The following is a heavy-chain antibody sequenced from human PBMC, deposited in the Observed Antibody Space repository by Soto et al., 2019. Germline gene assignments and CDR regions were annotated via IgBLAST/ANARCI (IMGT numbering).Heavy chain of an antibody. J-gene: IGHJ6*02. CDR1: GGTFSSYA. Sequence: SVKVSCKASGGTFSSYAISWVRQAPGQGLEWMGGIIPIFGTANYAQNFQGSVTITADESTSTAYMELSSLRSEDTAVYYCSRAVPYGMAVLGHGTTITVSS. V-gene: IGHV1-69*13. CDR2: IIPIFGTA. CDR3: SRAVPYGMAV.